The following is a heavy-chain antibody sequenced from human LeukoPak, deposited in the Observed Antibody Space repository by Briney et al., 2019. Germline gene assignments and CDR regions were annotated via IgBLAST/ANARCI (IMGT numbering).Heavy chain of an antibody. Sequence: SVKVSCKASRGTFRNYPISWVRQAPGQGLEWMGGILPIFRMTNYAEKFQGRVTITADESTTTAYLELNSLRSEDTAVYYCAICSSTWSGDRPDSWGQGSLVTVSS. V-gene: IGHV1-69*13. CDR1: RGTFRNYP. CDR3: AICSSTWSGDRPDS. D-gene: IGHD2-2*01. J-gene: IGHJ4*02. CDR2: ILPIFRMT.